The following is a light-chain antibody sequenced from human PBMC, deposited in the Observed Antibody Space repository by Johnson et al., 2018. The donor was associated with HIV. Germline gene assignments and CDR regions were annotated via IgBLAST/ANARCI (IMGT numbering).Light chain of an antibody. CDR2: DNN. J-gene: IGLJ1*01. CDR1: SSNIGNNY. Sequence: QSVLTQPPSVSAAPGQKVTISCSGSSSNIGNNYVSWYQQLPGTAPKLLIYDNNKRPSGIPDRFSGSKSGTSATLGITGLQTGDEADYYCGTWDSGLGAIYVFGPGTKVTGL. CDR3: GTWDSGLGAIYV. V-gene: IGLV1-51*01.